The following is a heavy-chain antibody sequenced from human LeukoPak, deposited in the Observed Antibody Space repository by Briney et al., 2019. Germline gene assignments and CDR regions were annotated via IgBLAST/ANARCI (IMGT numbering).Heavy chain of an antibody. Sequence: GGSLRLSCAASGFTFSSFGMHWVRQAPGKGLEWLAYIRFDGNKKEYADSLEGRFTISRDNSKNALYLQIDSLRPEDTAVYYCAKKGWAAFYNWLDPWGQGALVTVSS. V-gene: IGHV3-30*02. CDR3: AKKGWAAFYNWLDP. CDR1: GFTFSSFG. D-gene: IGHD3-16*01. J-gene: IGHJ5*02. CDR2: IRFDGNKK.